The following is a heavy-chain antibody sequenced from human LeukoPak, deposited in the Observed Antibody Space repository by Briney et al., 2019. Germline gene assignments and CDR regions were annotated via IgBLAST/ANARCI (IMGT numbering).Heavy chain of an antibody. Sequence: GGSLRLSCAASGFTFSSYWMTWFRQAPGKGLEWVANIKQDGSEKYYVDSVKGRFTISRDSARNSLYLQMNSLRADDTAVYYCARAGGSSWGDYWGRGTLVTVSS. D-gene: IGHD6-13*01. V-gene: IGHV3-7*01. J-gene: IGHJ4*02. CDR3: ARAGGSSWGDY. CDR1: GFTFSSYW. CDR2: IKQDGSEK.